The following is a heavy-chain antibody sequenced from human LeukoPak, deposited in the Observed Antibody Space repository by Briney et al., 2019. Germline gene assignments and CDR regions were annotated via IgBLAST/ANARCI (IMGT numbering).Heavy chain of an antibody. CDR1: GGSFSGYY. J-gene: IGHJ6*02. V-gene: IGHV4-34*01. D-gene: IGHD3-9*01. CDR3: ARGRQYYDILTGYYNPYYCYYYGMDV. Sequence: SETLSLTCAVYGGSFSGYYWSWIRQPPGKGLEWIGEINHSGSTNYNPSLKSRVTISVDTSKNQFSLKLSSVTAADTAVYYCARGRQYYDILTGYYNPYYCYYYGMDVWGQGTTVTVSS. CDR2: INHSGST.